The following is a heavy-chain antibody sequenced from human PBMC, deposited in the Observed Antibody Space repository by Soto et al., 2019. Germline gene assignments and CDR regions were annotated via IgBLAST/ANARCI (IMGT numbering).Heavy chain of an antibody. J-gene: IGHJ6*02. D-gene: IGHD3-3*01. Sequence: ASVKVSCKASGYTFSSYGINWVRQAPGQGLEWLGWISPYDGNTKYAQILQGRVSMTTDTSTKTAYMEVRSLRSDDTAVYYCARGGYYDCSGSRNYHYYGMNVWAQGTTVTVSS. CDR3: ARGGYYDCSGSRNYHYYGMNV. CDR1: GYTFSSYG. V-gene: IGHV1-18*01. CDR2: ISPYDGNT.